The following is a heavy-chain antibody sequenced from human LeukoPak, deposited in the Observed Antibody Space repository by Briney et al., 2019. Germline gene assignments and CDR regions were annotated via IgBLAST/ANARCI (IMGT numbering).Heavy chain of an antibody. V-gene: IGHV3-15*01. Sequence: GGSLRLSCAASGFTFSCYSMNWVRQAPEKGLEWVGRIKSKTDGGTTDYAAPVKGRFTISRDDSKHTLDLQMNSLKTEDTAVYYCTASNFDYWGQGTLVTVSS. J-gene: IGHJ4*02. CDR1: GFTFSCYS. CDR2: IKSKTDGGTT. CDR3: TASNFDY.